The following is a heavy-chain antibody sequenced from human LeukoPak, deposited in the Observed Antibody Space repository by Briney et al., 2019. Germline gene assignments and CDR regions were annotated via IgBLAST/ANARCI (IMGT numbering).Heavy chain of an antibody. D-gene: IGHD6-13*01. Sequence: ASVKVSCTASAGTFSSYAISWVRQAPGQGLEWMGRIIPIFGTANYAQKFQGRVTITADKSTSTAYMELSSLRSEDTAVYYCARWGIAAAHFDYWGQGTLVTVSS. V-gene: IGHV1-69*06. J-gene: IGHJ4*02. CDR2: IIPIFGTA. CDR1: AGTFSSYA. CDR3: ARWGIAAAHFDY.